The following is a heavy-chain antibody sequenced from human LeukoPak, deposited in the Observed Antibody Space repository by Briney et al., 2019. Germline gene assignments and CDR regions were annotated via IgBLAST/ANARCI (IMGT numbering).Heavy chain of an antibody. V-gene: IGHV3-23*01. CDR1: GFTFSSYA. J-gene: IGHJ4*02. CDR3: AKDIWFGESHDYFDY. D-gene: IGHD3-10*01. Sequence: GGSLRLSCAASGFTFSSYAMSWVRQAPGKGLEWVSAISGSGGSTYYADSVKGRFTISRDNSKNTLYLQMNSLRAEDTAVYYCAKDIWFGESHDYFDYWGQGTLVTVSS. CDR2: ISGSGGST.